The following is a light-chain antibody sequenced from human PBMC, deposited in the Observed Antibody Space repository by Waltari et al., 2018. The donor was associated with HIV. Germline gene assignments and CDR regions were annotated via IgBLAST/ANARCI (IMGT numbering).Light chain of an antibody. V-gene: IGKV1-9*01. CDR2: GAS. CDR1: QGIDSY. J-gene: IGKJ1*01. CDR3: QHYNNFPWT. Sequence: DIQLTQSPSFLSASVGDRVTITCRASQGIDSYLAWHQQKPGKAPKLLIYGASTLQSGVPSRFSGSGSGTEFTLTISSLQPEDFATYYCQHYNNFPWTFGQGTKVEI.